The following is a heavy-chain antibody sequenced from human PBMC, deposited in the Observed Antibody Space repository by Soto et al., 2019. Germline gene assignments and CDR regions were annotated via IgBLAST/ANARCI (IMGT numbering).Heavy chain of an antibody. CDR2: IVVGSGNT. D-gene: IGHD2-2*01. V-gene: IGHV1-58*01. Sequence: SXKVSFKTSGFTXTSSAVQLVRQARVQRLEWIGWIVVGSGNTNYAQKFQERVNITREMSKSTAYMEMSSLRSEDKDVYYCAAAYCSSTSCSTAVYYYGMDVWGQGTTVTVSS. CDR3: AAAYCSSTSCSTAVYYYGMDV. CDR1: GFTXTSSA. J-gene: IGHJ6*02.